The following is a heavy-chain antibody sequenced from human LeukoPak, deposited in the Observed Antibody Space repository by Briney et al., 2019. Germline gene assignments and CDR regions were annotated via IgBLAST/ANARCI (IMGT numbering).Heavy chain of an antibody. CDR1: GYTFTNYY. J-gene: IGHJ4*02. CDR3: ARGRVRYYDYVWGSYRYLDFDY. CDR2: MNPNSGNT. V-gene: IGHV1-8*02. D-gene: IGHD3-16*02. Sequence: ASVKVSCKASGYTFTNYYIHWVRQAPGQGLEWMGWMNPNSGNTGYAQKFQGRVTMTRNTSISTAYMELSSLRSEDTAVYYCARGRVRYYDYVWGSYRYLDFDYWGQGTLVTVSS.